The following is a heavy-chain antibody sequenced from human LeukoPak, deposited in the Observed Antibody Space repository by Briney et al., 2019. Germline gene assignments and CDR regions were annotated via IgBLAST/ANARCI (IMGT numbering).Heavy chain of an antibody. J-gene: IGHJ5*02. CDR2: ISSSGRYI. CDR3: AKRGTTAAARWFDP. V-gene: IGHV3-21*04. CDR1: GFTFSSYG. Sequence: GGSLRLSCASSGFTFSSYGIHWVRQAPGKGLEWVSSISSSGRYIYYADSVKGRFTISRDTAENTLYLQMNSLRAEDTAVYYCAKRGTTAAARWFDPWGQGTPGHRLL. D-gene: IGHD7-27*01.